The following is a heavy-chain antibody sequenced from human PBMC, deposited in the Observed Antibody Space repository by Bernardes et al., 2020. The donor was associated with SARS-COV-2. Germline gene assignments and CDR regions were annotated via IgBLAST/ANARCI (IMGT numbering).Heavy chain of an antibody. J-gene: IGHJ1*01. V-gene: IGHV4-34*01. D-gene: IGHD6-13*01. CDR3: ARGWVYSSRWHDRAYEYFQH. CDR2: INHSGST. CDR1: GGSFSGYY. Sequence: SETLSLTCAVYGGSFSGYYWSWIRQPPGKGLEWIGEINHSGSTNYNPSLSSRVTISVDMSKNQFPLKLSLVTAADTAAYYCARGWVYSSRWHDRAYEYFQHCGQATLVTVPS.